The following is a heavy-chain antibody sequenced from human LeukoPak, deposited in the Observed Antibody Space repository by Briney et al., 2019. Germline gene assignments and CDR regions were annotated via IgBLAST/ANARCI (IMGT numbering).Heavy chain of an antibody. J-gene: IGHJ5*02. Sequence: SETLSLTCSVSGDSIRSSDYYWGWIRQPPGKGLEWIGSIYHSGSTYYNASLKSRVTISVDTSKNQISLKLRAVTAADTAMYYCARSGIVGLDKNRFDPWGQGTLVTASS. D-gene: IGHD2-15*01. V-gene: IGHV4-39*07. CDR1: GDSIRSSDYY. CDR2: IYHSGST. CDR3: ARSGIVGLDKNRFDP.